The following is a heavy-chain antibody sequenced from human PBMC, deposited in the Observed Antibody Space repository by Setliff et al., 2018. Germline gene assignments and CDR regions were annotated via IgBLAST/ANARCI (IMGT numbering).Heavy chain of an antibody. V-gene: IGHV4-39*01. CDR1: GASLSSGTYY. CDR2: IYYRGDT. CDR3: ARHKTGAVGTGEHFQH. D-gene: IGHD6-19*01. J-gene: IGHJ1*01. Sequence: SETLSLTCTVSGASLSSGTYYWGWIRQPPWKGLEWIGRIYYRGDTYYNPSLKSRVTISVDTSKNQFSLKLSSVTASDTAVYYCARHKTGAVGTGEHFQHWGQGTLVTVSS.